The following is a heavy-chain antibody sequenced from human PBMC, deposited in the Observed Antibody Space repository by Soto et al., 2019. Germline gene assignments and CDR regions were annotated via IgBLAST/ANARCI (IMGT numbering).Heavy chain of an antibody. Sequence: PVRSLRLSCTSSLFTFSDHYMGWVPQSPLKLLEWVGRIRNKPNSYSTENAASVKDRFTISRDDSRNSLYLQMNSLKTEDTAVYYCVRDSGNYYGREAFDIWGQGTMVTVSS. D-gene: IGHD1-26*01. CDR1: LFTFSDHY. J-gene: IGHJ3*02. V-gene: IGHV3-72*01. CDR2: IRNKPNSYST. CDR3: VRDSGNYYGREAFDI.